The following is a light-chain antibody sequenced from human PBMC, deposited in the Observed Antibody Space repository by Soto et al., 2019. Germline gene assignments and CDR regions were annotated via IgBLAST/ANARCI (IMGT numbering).Light chain of an antibody. CDR2: AAS. V-gene: IGKV1-39*01. J-gene: IGKJ3*01. CDR3: QQTYSSVFT. Sequence: DIQMTQSPSSLSASVCDRVTITFRASHTITGHLDWYQQKSGRAPKLLISAASTLQSGVPSRFSGGGSGTEFTLTITSLQPEDFATYHCQQTYSSVFTFGPGTKVDIK. CDR1: HTITGH.